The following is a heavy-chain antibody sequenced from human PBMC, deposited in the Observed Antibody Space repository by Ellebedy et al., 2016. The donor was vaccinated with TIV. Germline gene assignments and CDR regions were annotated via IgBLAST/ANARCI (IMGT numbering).Heavy chain of an antibody. D-gene: IGHD1-1*01. J-gene: IGHJ4*02. CDR3: ARGKWNGPFDS. Sequence: PGGSLRLSCAASGFTFNGYSMHWVRQAPGKGLEWVAITSYDGTNKYYADSVKGRFTISRDNSKKTLYFQMNSLRAGDTAVYFCARGKWNGPFDSWGQGTLVTVSS. CDR1: GFTFNGYS. V-gene: IGHV3-30*01. CDR2: TSYDGTNK.